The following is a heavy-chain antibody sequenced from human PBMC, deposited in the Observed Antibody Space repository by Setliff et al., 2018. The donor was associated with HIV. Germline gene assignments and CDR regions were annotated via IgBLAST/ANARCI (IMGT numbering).Heavy chain of an antibody. CDR1: GGIFSSYA. J-gene: IGHJ5*02. CDR3: ARDLGYSSSSGWFDP. CDR2: IIPIFGTA. Sequence: SVKVSCKASGGIFSSYALSWVRQAPGQGLEWMGGIIPIFGTANYAQKFQGRVTITADASTNTAYMELSSLRSEDTAVYYCARDLGYSSSSGWFDPWGQGTLVTVSS. V-gene: IGHV1-69*13. D-gene: IGHD6-6*01.